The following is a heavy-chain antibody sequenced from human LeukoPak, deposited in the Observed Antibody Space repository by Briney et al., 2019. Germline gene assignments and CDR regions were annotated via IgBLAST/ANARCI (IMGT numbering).Heavy chain of an antibody. J-gene: IGHJ5*02. CDR3: ARRAYYDSSGYNWFDP. CDR1: GYSFTSYW. V-gene: IGHV5-51*01. Sequence: GESLKISCKGSGYSFTSYWIGWVRQMPGKGLEWMGIIYPGDSDTRYSPSFQGQVTISADKSISTAYLQWSSLEASDTAMYYCARRAYYDSSGYNWFDPWGQGTLVTVSS. CDR2: IYPGDSDT. D-gene: IGHD3-22*01.